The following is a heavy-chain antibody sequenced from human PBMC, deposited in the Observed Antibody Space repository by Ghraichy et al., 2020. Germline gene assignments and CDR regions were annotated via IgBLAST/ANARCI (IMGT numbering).Heavy chain of an antibody. CDR1: GFTFSSYS. J-gene: IGHJ4*02. D-gene: IGHD2-2*01. CDR2: ISVSGGTT. CDR3: AKDPEVKPAFYFDH. V-gene: IGHV3-23*01. Sequence: GGSLRLSCAASGFTFSSYSMSWVRQAPGKGLEWVSGISVSGGTTQYADSVKGRFTISRDNSKNTLILQMNSLSAEDSAVYYCAKDPEVKPAFYFDHWGQGTLFPVS.